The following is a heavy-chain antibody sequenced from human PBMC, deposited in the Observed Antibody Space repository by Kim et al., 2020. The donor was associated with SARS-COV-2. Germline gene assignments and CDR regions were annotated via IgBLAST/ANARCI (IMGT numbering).Heavy chain of an antibody. V-gene: IGHV3-64*02. Sequence: GGSLRLCCAASGFIFDTYAMHWVRQTPGKGLEYVSAISSNGADPYYADSVRGRFTISRDNSRNTLYLQMGSLRGEDMGVYYCAREGRHCSGTACYVDYWGQGTLVTVSS. CDR3: AREGRHCSGTACYVDY. J-gene: IGHJ4*02. CDR1: GFIFDTYA. CDR2: ISSNGADP. D-gene: IGHD2-15*01.